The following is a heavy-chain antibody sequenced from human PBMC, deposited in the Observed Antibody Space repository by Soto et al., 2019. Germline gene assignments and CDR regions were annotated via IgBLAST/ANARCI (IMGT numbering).Heavy chain of an antibody. Sequence: QVQLVESGGGVVQPGRSLRLSCVASGFTFSTYRMHWVRQAPGKGLEWVAFISYDGSNKYYADSVKGQFTISRDNSKKTMYLQTNSLRAEDTAVYYCAKGGDRGSTLGLYGFDVWGQGTTVTVSS. V-gene: IGHV3-30*18. CDR3: AKGGDRGSTLGLYGFDV. J-gene: IGHJ6*02. CDR2: ISYDGSNK. D-gene: IGHD1-26*01. CDR1: GFTFSTYR.